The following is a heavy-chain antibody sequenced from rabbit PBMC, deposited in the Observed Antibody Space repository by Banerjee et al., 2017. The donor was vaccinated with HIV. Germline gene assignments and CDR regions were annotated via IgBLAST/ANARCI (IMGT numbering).Heavy chain of an antibody. D-gene: IGHD7-1*01. CDR2: IYTSSSGST. Sequence: QSLEESGGDLVKPGGTLTLTCTASGFSFSSGYDMCWVRQAPGKGLEWIACIYTSSSGSTYYASWAKGRFTISKTSSTTVTLQMTSLTAADTATYFCARAFYGGYGTYALWGQGTLVTVS. CDR3: ARAFYGGYGTYAL. V-gene: IGHV1S40*01. J-gene: IGHJ3*01. CDR1: GFSFSSGYD.